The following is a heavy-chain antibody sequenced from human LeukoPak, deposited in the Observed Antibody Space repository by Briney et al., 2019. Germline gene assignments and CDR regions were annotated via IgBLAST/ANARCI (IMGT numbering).Heavy chain of an antibody. Sequence: SQTLSLTCAISGESVSSNSAAWNWIRQSPPRGLEWLGRTYYRSRWYHQYGVSVKGRLTINPDTSMNEVSLQLNSVTPEDTAVYYCARVGDMITFGGVIVEGYFDYWGQGTLVTVSS. CDR3: ARVGDMITFGGVIVEGYFDY. D-gene: IGHD3-16*02. CDR1: GESVSSNSAA. J-gene: IGHJ4*02. V-gene: IGHV6-1*01. CDR2: TYYRSRWYH.